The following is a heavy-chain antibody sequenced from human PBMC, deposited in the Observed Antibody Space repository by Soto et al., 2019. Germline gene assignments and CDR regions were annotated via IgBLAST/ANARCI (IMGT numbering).Heavy chain of an antibody. CDR1: GGSISSSNW. V-gene: IGHV4-4*02. D-gene: IGHD3-10*01. CDR3: TRDMIYGSERSYYYYAMDV. CDR2: IYHSGST. J-gene: IGHJ6*02. Sequence: QVQLQESGPGLVKPSGTLSLTCAVSGGSISSSNWWSWVRQPPGKGLEWIGEIYHSGSTNYNPSLMSRLTISVDRSQNQLSLKLRSVTAADTAVYYCTRDMIYGSERSYYYYAMDVWGRGTTVTVSS.